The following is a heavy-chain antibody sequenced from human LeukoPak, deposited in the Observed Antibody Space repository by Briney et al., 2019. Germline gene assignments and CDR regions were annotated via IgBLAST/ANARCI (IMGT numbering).Heavy chain of an antibody. CDR3: ARRIAADVYYFDY. J-gene: IGHJ4*02. D-gene: IGHD6-13*01. CDR1: GGSISSSSYY. CDR2: IYYSGST. V-gene: IGHV4-39*01. Sequence: PSETLSLTCTVSGGSISSSSYYWGWIRQPPGKGLEWIGSIYYSGSTYYNPSLKSRVTISVDTSKNQFSLKLSSVTAADTAVYYCARRIAADVYYFDYWGQGTLVTVSS.